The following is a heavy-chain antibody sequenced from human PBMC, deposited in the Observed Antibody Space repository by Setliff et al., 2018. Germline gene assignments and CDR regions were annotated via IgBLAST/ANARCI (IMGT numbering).Heavy chain of an antibody. J-gene: IGHJ4*02. Sequence: PSETLSLTCSVSGGAVSGDYWTWIRQSPGKGLEYIGYINYSGSTNYNPSLRGRVTISGDTSKNQVSLRLSSVTAADTAVYYCARVPGRGYSYGYVDYWGQGTLVT. CDR2: INYSGST. V-gene: IGHV4-59*02. D-gene: IGHD5-18*01. CDR1: GGAVSGDY. CDR3: ARVPGRGYSYGYVDY.